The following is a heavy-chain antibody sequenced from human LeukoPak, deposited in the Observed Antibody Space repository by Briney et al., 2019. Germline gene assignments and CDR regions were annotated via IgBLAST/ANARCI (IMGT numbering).Heavy chain of an antibody. D-gene: IGHD4-17*01. Sequence: SGPALVKPTQTLTXTCTVSGVSLTTSGLCVTWIRQPPGRALEWLARIDWDNDKYYSLSLKTRLTISRDTSRNQVVLTMTNMDPVDTATYYCARFNYGALDFWGQGTLVTVSS. CDR2: IDWDNDK. J-gene: IGHJ4*02. CDR3: ARFNYGALDF. CDR1: GVSLTTSGLC. V-gene: IGHV2-70*11.